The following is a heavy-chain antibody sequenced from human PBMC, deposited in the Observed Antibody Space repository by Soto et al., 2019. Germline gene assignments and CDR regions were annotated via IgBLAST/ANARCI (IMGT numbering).Heavy chain of an antibody. Sequence: EVQLLESGGGLVQPGGSLRLSCAASGVAFSGCAMSWVRQAPGQGLEWVSYITHTGEKTYYADAVKGRFTISRDNSKNPLYLPMNSLRAEDTSEYYCLTWSHNILTGPDGYGMDVWGQGTTVTVSS. D-gene: IGHD3-9*01. CDR1: GVAFSGCA. CDR3: LTWSHNILTGPDGYGMDV. CDR2: ITHTGEKT. V-gene: IGHV3-23*01. J-gene: IGHJ6*02.